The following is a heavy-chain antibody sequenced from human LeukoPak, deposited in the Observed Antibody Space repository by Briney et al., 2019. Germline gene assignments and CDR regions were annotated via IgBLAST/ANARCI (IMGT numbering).Heavy chain of an antibody. J-gene: IGHJ3*02. CDR3: ARALYDYVWGSYRYSPYDAFDI. D-gene: IGHD3-16*02. CDR1: GGTFSSYA. Sequence: SVKVSCKASGGTFSSYAISWVRLAPGQGLEWMGGIIPIFGTVNYAQKFQGRVTITADESTSTAYMELSSLRSEDTAVYYCARALYDYVWGSYRYSPYDAFDIWGQGTMVTVSS. CDR2: IIPIFGTV. V-gene: IGHV1-69*01.